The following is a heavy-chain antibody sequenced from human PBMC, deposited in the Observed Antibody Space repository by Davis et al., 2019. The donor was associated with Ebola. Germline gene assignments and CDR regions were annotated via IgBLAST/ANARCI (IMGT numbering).Heavy chain of an antibody. Sequence: ASVKVSCKASGYTFTFYAMHWVRQAPGQRLEWMGWINGGNSNTKYSQKFHGRVTITRDTSASIAYMDLCSLRSEDTAVYYCARLRGPSWYFDLWGRGTLVTVSS. V-gene: IGHV1-3*01. CDR1: GYTFTFYA. CDR2: INGGNSNT. J-gene: IGHJ2*01. CDR3: ARLRGPSWYFDL. D-gene: IGHD3-16*01.